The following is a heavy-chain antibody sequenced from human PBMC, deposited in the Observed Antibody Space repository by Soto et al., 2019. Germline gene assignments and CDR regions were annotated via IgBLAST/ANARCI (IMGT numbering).Heavy chain of an antibody. V-gene: IGHV3-21*01. Sequence: EMQLVESGGGLVKPGGSLRLSCAASGFTFSSYSMNWVRQAPGKGLEWVSSISSSSSYIYYADSVKGRFTISRDNAKNSLYLQMNSLRAEDTAVYYCARVGGYYDSSGDIDYWGQGTLVTVSS. J-gene: IGHJ4*02. D-gene: IGHD3-22*01. CDR2: ISSSSSYI. CDR1: GFTFSSYS. CDR3: ARVGGYYDSSGDIDY.